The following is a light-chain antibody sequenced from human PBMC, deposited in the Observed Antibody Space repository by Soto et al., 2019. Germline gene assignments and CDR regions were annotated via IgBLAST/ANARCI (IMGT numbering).Light chain of an antibody. V-gene: IGKV3-20*01. Sequence: EIVLTQSPGTLSSSPGERATLSCRASQSVSSSYLAWYQQKHGQAPRLLIYGASSRATGIPDRFSGSGSATDFTLTISRLEPEDFAVYYCQQYGSSPLTFGGGTKVEIK. CDR3: QQYGSSPLT. J-gene: IGKJ4*01. CDR2: GAS. CDR1: QSVSSSY.